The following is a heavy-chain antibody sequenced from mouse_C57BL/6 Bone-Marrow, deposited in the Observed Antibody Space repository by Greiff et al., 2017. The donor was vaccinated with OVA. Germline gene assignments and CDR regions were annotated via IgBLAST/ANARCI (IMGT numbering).Heavy chain of an antibody. CDR1: GFTFNTYA. CDR2: LRSKSSNYAT. CDR3: VRGGAFAY. J-gene: IGHJ3*01. Sequence: EVKLLESGGGLVQPKGSLKLSCAASGFTFNTYAMHWVRQAPGTGLEWVARLRSKSSNYATYYADSVKDRFTISRDDSQSMLYLQMTNLKTEDTAMYYCVRGGAFAYWGQGTLVTVSA. V-gene: IGHV10-3*01.